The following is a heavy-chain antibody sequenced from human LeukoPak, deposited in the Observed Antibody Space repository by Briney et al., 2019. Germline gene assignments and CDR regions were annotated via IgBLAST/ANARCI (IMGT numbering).Heavy chain of an antibody. D-gene: IGHD2-15*01. Sequence: ASVKVSCKTSGYTFTDYYMQWVRQAPGQGLEWMGWINPSDGDTKSARKFQGRVTMTRDTSISTAYSELSRLTSDDTAIYYCARDCSGADCYSGNAFDIWGQGTMVTVSS. V-gene: IGHV1-2*02. CDR1: GYTFTDYY. J-gene: IGHJ3*02. CDR3: ARDCSGADCYSGNAFDI. CDR2: INPSDGDT.